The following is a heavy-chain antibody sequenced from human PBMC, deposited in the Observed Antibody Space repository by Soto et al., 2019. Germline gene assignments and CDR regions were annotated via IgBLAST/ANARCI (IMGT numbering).Heavy chain of an antibody. CDR3: ARDNYGDSSQYFDY. Sequence: SETLSLTCAVSSGSISSSNWWSWVRQPPGKGLEWIGEIYHSGSTNYNPSLKSRVTISVDKSKNQFSLKLSSVTAADTAVYYCARDNYGDSSQYFDYWGQGTLVTVSS. CDR1: SGSISSSNW. J-gene: IGHJ4*02. D-gene: IGHD4-17*01. CDR2: IYHSGST. V-gene: IGHV4-4*02.